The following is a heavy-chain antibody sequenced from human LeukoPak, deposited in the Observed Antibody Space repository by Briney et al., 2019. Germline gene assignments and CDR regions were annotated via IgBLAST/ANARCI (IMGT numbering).Heavy chain of an antibody. V-gene: IGHV1-18*01. CDR3: ARAVRHPTAQSYFDY. CDR1: GYTFTAYG. Sequence: GASVKVSCKASGYTFTAYGITWVRQAPGQGLEWMGWISTGTGNRNSAQKLQGRVTMTTDTSTSTAYMELRSLRSDDTAVYYCARAVRHPTAQSYFDYWGQGTLVTVSS. J-gene: IGHJ4*02. D-gene: IGHD3-22*01. CDR2: ISTGTGNR.